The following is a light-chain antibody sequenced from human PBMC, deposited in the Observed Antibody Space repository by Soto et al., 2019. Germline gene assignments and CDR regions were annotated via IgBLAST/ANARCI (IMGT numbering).Light chain of an antibody. Sequence: EIVLTQSPGTISVSPGERVTLSCRASQAITASYLAWYHQSPGQAPRLLIYGISNRAPGIPDRFSGSGSGSDFTLTIDSLESEDFGVLFCHQYGSKPYTFGQGTSLQI. CDR1: QAITASY. J-gene: IGKJ2*01. V-gene: IGKV3-20*01. CDR2: GIS. CDR3: HQYGSKPYT.